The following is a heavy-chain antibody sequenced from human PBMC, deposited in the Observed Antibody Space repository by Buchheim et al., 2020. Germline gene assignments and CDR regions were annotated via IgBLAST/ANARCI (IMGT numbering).Heavy chain of an antibody. V-gene: IGHV3-30*18. J-gene: IGHJ4*02. Sequence: VQLVESGGGLVQPGGSLRLSCAASGFTFSSYWMSWVRQAPGKGLEWVAVISYDGSNKYYADSVKGRFTISRDNSKNPLYLQMNSLRAEDTAVYYCAKDSSSWYSIGYFDYWGQGTL. CDR1: GFTFSSYW. CDR3: AKDSSSWYSIGYFDY. D-gene: IGHD6-13*01. CDR2: ISYDGSNK.